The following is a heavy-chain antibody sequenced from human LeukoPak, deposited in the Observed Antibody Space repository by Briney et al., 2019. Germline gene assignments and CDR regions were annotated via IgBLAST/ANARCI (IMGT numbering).Heavy chain of an antibody. CDR1: GFTFSSYW. CDR3: ARWYSSGWYSDY. CDR2: IASDGSST. J-gene: IGHJ4*02. Sequence: GGSLRLSCAASGFTFSSYWMNWVRQAPGKGLVWVSRIASDGSSTTYADSVKGRFSISRDNAKNTVYLQMNSLRAEDTAVYYCARWYSSGWYSDYWGQGTLVTVSS. D-gene: IGHD6-19*01. V-gene: IGHV3-74*01.